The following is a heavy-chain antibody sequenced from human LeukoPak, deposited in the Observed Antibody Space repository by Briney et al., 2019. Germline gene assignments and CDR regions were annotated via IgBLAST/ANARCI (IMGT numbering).Heavy chain of an antibody. CDR1: GFTVSSNY. CDR3: AKGITVDYYYYYMDV. CDR2: IYSGGST. J-gene: IGHJ6*03. Sequence: PGGSLRLSCAASGFTVSSNYMSWVRQAPGKGLEWVSVIYSGGSTYYADSVKGRFTISRDNSKNTLYLQMNSLRAEDTAVYYCAKGITVDYYYYYMDVWGKGTTVTISS. V-gene: IGHV3-53*05. D-gene: IGHD3-16*01.